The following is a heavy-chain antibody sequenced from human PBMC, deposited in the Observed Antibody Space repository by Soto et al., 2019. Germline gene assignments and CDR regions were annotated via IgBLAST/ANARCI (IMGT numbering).Heavy chain of an antibody. D-gene: IGHD2-2*02. CDR2: IYHSGST. CDR3: ARDRYCSGISCFTDAFDV. V-gene: IGHV4-59*01. J-gene: IGHJ3*01. Sequence: SETLSLTCSVSCGSITNSYWSWIRQPPGKGLEWIGYIYHSGSTNYNPSLKSRVTIAVDTSKTQFSLKLSSVTAADTAVYYCARDRYCSGISCFTDAFDVWGQGTMVTVSS. CDR1: CGSITNSY.